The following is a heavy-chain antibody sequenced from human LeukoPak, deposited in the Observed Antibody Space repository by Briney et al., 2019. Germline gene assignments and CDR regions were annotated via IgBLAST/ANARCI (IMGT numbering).Heavy chain of an antibody. CDR2: INHSGST. J-gene: IGHJ4*02. V-gene: IGHV4-34*01. CDR3: ASIAVTGRNDY. Sequence: SETLSLTCAVYGGSFSGYYWSWIRQPPGKGLEWIGEINHSGSTNYNPSLKSRISISIDTSKNQFSLKLSSVTAADTAVYYCASIAVTGRNDYWGQGTLVTVSS. D-gene: IGHD6-19*01. CDR1: GGSFSGYY.